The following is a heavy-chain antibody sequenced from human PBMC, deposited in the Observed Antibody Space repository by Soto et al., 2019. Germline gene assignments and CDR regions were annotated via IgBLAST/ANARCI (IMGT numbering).Heavy chain of an antibody. V-gene: IGHV1-69*01. Sequence: GLEWMGGIMPICGTANYAQKFQGRGTITADESPSTAYMELSSLRSEDTAVYYCARSKHPDAFDLWGQGTMVKVSS. D-gene: IGHD4-4*01. CDR3: ARSKHPDAFDL. CDR2: IMPICGTA. J-gene: IGHJ3*01.